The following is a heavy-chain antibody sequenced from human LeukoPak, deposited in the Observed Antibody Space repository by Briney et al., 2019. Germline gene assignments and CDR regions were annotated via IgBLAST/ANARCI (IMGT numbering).Heavy chain of an antibody. J-gene: IGHJ6*02. V-gene: IGHV1-18*01. Sequence: GASVKVSRKASGYTFTNYGISWVRQAPGQGREWMGWISAYNGNTNYAQKLQGRVTMTTDTSTSTAYMELRSLTSDDTAVYYCARDPFLEWLENSRAPNYFYYGMDVWGQGTTVTVSS. CDR2: ISAYNGNT. D-gene: IGHD3-3*02. CDR3: ARDPFLEWLENSRAPNYFYYGMDV. CDR1: GYTFTNYG.